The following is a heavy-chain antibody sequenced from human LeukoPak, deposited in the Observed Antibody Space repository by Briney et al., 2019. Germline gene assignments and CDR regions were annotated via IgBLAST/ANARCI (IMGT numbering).Heavy chain of an antibody. CDR1: GFSISNYW. V-gene: IGHV3-7*01. CDR3: ARLFGGVTTFDY. CDR2: INPDGSAE. D-gene: IGHD4-17*01. Sequence: GGSLRLSCAASGFSISNYWMSWVRQAPGKGLEWVASINPDGSAEHYVDSVKGRFTISRDNAKNSMYLQMNSLSAEDTALFYCARLFGGVTTFDYWGQRTLVTASS. J-gene: IGHJ4*02.